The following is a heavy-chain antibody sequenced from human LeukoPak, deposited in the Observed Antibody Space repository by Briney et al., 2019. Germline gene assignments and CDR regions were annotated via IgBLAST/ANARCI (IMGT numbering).Heavy chain of an antibody. CDR1: GDTLTNLG. CDR3: SRSTSIAVFREW. CDR2: VGASIGDT. D-gene: IGHD6-19*01. J-gene: IGHJ4*02. V-gene: IGHV1-18*01. Sequence: RASVKVSCKVSGDTLTNLGFTCVRQSPGHGLEWWGWVGASIGDTTSAQRCQCRVTMTTDSSTSAAYMQPRSLTSDNTAIYYCSRSTSIAVFREWWGQGPLVIVAS.